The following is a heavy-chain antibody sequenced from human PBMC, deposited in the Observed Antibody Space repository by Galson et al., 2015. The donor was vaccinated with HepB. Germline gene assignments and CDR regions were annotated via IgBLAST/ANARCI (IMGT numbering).Heavy chain of an antibody. CDR2: ISGSSGST. D-gene: IGHD6-13*01. J-gene: IGHJ3*02. V-gene: IGHV3-23*01. CDR3: AKVRSSWTGAFDI. Sequence: SLRLSCAASGFTFSIYAMNWVRQAPGKGLEWVSGISGSSGSTYYADSVKGRFTISRDNSKNTLYLQMNSLRAEDTAVYYCAKVRSSWTGAFDIWGQGTMVTASS. CDR1: GFTFSIYA.